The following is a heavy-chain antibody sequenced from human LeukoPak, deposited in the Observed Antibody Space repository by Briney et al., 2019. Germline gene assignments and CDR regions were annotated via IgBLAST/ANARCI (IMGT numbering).Heavy chain of an antibody. CDR2: ISGSGGST. D-gene: IGHD3-22*01. CDR1: GFTFSSYA. CDR3: ARAPMSYDSSGFGGAFDI. J-gene: IGHJ3*02. Sequence: GGSLRLSCAASGFTFSSYAMSWVRQAPGKGLEWVSAISGSGGSTYYADSVKGRFTISRDNSKNTMYLQMNSLRAEDTAMYYCARAPMSYDSSGFGGAFDIWGQGTMVTVSS. V-gene: IGHV3-23*01.